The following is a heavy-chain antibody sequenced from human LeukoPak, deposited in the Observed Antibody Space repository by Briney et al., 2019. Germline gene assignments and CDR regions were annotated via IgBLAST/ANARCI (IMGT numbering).Heavy chain of an antibody. CDR3: ARASWVSSADAVR. V-gene: IGHV3-23*01. CDR1: GLSFSTFA. CDR2: MKGTGDK. D-gene: IGHD3-3*01. Sequence: PGGSLRLSCAASGLSFSTFAMSWVGQAPARGLEGLSSMKGTGDKYYADSVRGRFTLSRDDSRNTVYFQLNNLRVEDTAVYYCARASWVSSADAVRWGQGTVVTVSS. J-gene: IGHJ4*02.